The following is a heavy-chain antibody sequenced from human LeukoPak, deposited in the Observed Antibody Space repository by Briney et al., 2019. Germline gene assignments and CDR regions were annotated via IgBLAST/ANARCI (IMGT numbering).Heavy chain of an antibody. Sequence: GGSLRLSCAASGFTFSSYAMSWVRQASGKGLEWVGRIRSKANSYATAYAASVKGRFTISRDDSKNTAYLQMNSLKTEDTAVYYCTRRALYDYVWGSYRPNYGMDVWGQGTTVTVSS. CDR3: TRRALYDYVWGSYRPNYGMDV. V-gene: IGHV3-73*01. D-gene: IGHD3-16*02. J-gene: IGHJ6*02. CDR2: IRSKANSYAT. CDR1: GFTFSSYA.